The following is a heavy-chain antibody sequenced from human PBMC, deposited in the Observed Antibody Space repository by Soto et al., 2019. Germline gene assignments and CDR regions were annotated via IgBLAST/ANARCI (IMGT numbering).Heavy chain of an antibody. CDR2: IYSGGST. CDR3: ARDKGYSHY. V-gene: IGHV3-66*01. J-gene: IGHJ4*02. D-gene: IGHD5-18*01. Sequence: VQLVESGGGLVQPGGSLRLSCAASGFTVRSNYISWVRQAPGNGLECVSVIYSGGSTYYADSVKGRLTISRDNSKNTLYLQMNSLRAEDTAVYYCARDKGYSHYWGQGTLVTVSS. CDR1: GFTVRSNY.